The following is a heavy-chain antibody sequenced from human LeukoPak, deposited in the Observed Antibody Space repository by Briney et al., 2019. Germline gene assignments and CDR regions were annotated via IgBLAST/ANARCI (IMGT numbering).Heavy chain of an antibody. CDR1: GFTFSNYW. J-gene: IGHJ1*01. Sequence: PGGSLRLSCAAAGFTFSNYWMHWVRQAPGKGLAWVSRIKSDGRTNYADSVKGRFTISRDNAKNTVSLQMNSLRAEDTGVYYCARAPSEIGGYYPEYFRHWGQGTLVTVSS. D-gene: IGHD3-22*01. V-gene: IGHV3-74*01. CDR3: ARAPSEIGGYYPEYFRH. CDR2: IKSDGRT.